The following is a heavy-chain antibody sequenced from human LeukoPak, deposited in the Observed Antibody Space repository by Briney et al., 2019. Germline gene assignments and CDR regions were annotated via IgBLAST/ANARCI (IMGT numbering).Heavy chain of an antibody. D-gene: IGHD3-22*01. CDR1: GGSISSHY. V-gene: IGHV4-59*11. CDR2: IYYSGST. Sequence: SETLSLTCTVSGGSISSHYWSWIRQPPGKGLEWIGYIYYSGSTNYNPSLKSRVTISVDTSKNQFSLKLTSVTAADTAVYYCAIVGLGSSGYYSNFDYWGQGTLVTVSS. CDR3: AIVGLGSSGYYSNFDY. J-gene: IGHJ4*02.